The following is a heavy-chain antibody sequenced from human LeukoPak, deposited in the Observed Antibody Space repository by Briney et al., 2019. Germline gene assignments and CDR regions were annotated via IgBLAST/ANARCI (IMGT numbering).Heavy chain of an antibody. CDR2: INAGNGNT. V-gene: IGHV1-3*01. CDR3: AREETHRYN. Sequence: ASVKVSCKASGYTFTSYDISWVRQAPGQGLEWMGWINAGNGNTKYSQKFQGRVTITRDTSAGTAYMELSSLRSEDTAVYYCAREETHRYNWGQGTLVTVSS. D-gene: IGHD1-14*01. CDR1: GYTFTSYD. J-gene: IGHJ4*02.